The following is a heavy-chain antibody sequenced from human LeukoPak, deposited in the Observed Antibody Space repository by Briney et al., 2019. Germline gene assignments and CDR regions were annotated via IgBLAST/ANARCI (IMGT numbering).Heavy chain of an antibody. Sequence: PSQTLSLTCTVSGGSISSGSYYWSWIRQPAGKGLEWIGRIYTSGSTNYNPSLKGRVTISVDTSKNQFSLKLSSVTAADTAVYYCARDSGWQLAQSGTYYYYGMDVWGQGTTVTVSS. CDR2: IYTSGST. CDR1: GGSISSGSYY. D-gene: IGHD6-6*01. V-gene: IGHV4-61*02. CDR3: ARDSGWQLAQSGTYYYYGMDV. J-gene: IGHJ6*02.